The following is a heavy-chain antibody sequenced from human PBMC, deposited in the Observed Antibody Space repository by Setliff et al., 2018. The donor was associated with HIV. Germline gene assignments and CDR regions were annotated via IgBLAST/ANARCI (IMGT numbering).Heavy chain of an antibody. Sequence: GPSVKVSCKASGDNFNNVAFNWVRQAPGQGLEWMGGILPIFGATDYAQKFQGRLTLTAVQSENSVYMELSSLRSDDTAVYYCTNRGGSGTNVGNWFDPWGQGTLVTVSS. J-gene: IGHJ5*02. CDR1: GDNFNNVA. CDR3: TNRGGSGTNVGNWFDP. CDR2: ILPIFGAT. D-gene: IGHD3-10*01. V-gene: IGHV1-69*13.